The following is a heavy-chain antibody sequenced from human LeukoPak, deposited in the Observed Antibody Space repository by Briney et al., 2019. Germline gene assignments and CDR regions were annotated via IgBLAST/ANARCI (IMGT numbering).Heavy chain of an antibody. D-gene: IGHD3-16*01. CDR2: IIDSGEST. CDR3: AKLGGQELHNYNMAV. J-gene: IGHJ6*03. V-gene: IGHV3-23*01. CDR1: GFTFSSYS. Sequence: GSLRLSCAVSGFTFSSYSMSWVRQAPGKGLEWVSGIIDSGESTYYANFAKGRFTISRDNSNNTLYLQMHSLRAEDTAVYYCAKLGGQELHNYNMAVCGKGATVAVSS.